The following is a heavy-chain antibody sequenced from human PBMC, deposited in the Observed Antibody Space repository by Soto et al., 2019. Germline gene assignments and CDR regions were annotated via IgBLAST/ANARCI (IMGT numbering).Heavy chain of an antibody. CDR3: ARSYYDFWSGSSPNWFDP. V-gene: IGHV4-59*01. J-gene: IGHJ5*02. CDR2: IYYSGST. Sequence: SETLSLTCTVSGGSISSYYWSWIRQPPGKGLEWIGYIYYSGSTNYNPSLKSRVTISVDTSKNQFSLKLSSVTAADTAVYYCARSYYDFWSGSSPNWFDPWGQGTLVTVSS. D-gene: IGHD3-3*01. CDR1: GGSISSYY.